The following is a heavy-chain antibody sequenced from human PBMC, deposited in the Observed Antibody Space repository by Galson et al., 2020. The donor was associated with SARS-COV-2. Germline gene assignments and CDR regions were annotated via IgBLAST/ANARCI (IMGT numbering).Heavy chain of an antibody. CDR1: GFTFNNHG. Sequence: GESLKISCAVSGFTFNNHGIHWVRQAPGKGLEWVALISYEGSIKHYADSVKGRFTIARDSSKNTVFLQINSLRPDDTAIYYCAKEKEVLHLHYYAMDVWDQGTTVTVSS. CDR3: AKEKEVLHLHYYAMDV. D-gene: IGHD1-26*01. CDR2: ISYEGSIK. J-gene: IGHJ6*02. V-gene: IGHV3-30*18.